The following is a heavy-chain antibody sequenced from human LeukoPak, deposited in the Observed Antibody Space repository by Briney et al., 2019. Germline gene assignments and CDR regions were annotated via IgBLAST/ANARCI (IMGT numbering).Heavy chain of an antibody. V-gene: IGHV3-23*01. D-gene: IGHD4-11*01. CDR2: ISTGGST. CDR3: AKDTGRIYSNQGIDY. Sequence: GGSLRLSCAASGFTFSNYAMSWVRQAPGKGLEWVLSISTGGSTYYADSVKGRFTISRDNSKNTLYLQMNSLRAEDTAVYYCAKDTGRIYSNQGIDYWGQGTLVTVSS. CDR1: GFTFSNYA. J-gene: IGHJ4*02.